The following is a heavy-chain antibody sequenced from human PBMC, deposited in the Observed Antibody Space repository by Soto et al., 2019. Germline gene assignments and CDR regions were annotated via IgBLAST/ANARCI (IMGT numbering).Heavy chain of an antibody. CDR3: ARGITMVRGVIRWFDP. CDR2: IYYSGST. CDR1: GGSISSYY. V-gene: IGHV4-59*01. D-gene: IGHD3-10*01. Sequence: SETLSLTCTVSGGSISSYYWSWIRQPPGKGLEWIGYIYYSGSTNYNPSLKSRVTISVDTSKNQFSLKLSSVTAADTAVYYCARGITMVRGVIRWFDPWGQGTLVTVSS. J-gene: IGHJ5*02.